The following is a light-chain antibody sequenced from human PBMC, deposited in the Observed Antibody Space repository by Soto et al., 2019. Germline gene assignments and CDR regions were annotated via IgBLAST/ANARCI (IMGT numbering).Light chain of an antibody. Sequence: EIVLTQSPGTLSLCPGERATLSCRASQSVSSSYLAWYQQKPGQAPRLLIYGASSRATGIRDRFSGSGSGTKLPLTMSRSEYEDFAVYYCQQCCRSPLFTFGPWTKVDVK. J-gene: IGKJ3*01. CDR2: GAS. V-gene: IGKV3-20*01. CDR1: QSVSSSY. CDR3: QQCCRSPLFT.